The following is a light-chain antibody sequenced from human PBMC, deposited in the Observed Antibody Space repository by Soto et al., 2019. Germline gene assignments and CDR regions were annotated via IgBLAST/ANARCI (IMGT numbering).Light chain of an antibody. J-gene: IGLJ1*01. Sequence: QSSLTQPASVSGSPGQSITISCTGTSSYIGHYDYVSWYQQHPGKAPKLMIYDVSKRPSGVPDRFSGSKSGNTASLTISGLQAEDEADYYLCSYAGSYTLVFGTGDKVTFL. V-gene: IGLV2-11*01. CDR3: CSYAGSYTLV. CDR1: SSYIGHYDY. CDR2: DVS.